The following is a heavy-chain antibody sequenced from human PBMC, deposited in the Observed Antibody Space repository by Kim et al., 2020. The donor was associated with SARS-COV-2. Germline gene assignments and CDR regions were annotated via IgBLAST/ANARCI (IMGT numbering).Heavy chain of an antibody. CDR1: GDSIGSGRHY. Sequence: SETLSLTCTISGDSIGSGRHYWGWIRQPPGKGLEWLGSLFYSGSTNYSPSLKSRVTISFGTSKKQFSLRPTSVTAADKATYYCARRGTGYPTRFVADWG. CDR2: LFYSGST. J-gene: IGHJ1*01. CDR3: ARRGTGYPTRFVAD. D-gene: IGHD3-9*01. V-gene: IGHV4-39*01.